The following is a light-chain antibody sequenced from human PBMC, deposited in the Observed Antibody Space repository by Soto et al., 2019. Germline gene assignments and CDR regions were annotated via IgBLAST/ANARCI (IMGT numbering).Light chain of an antibody. V-gene: IGKV3-20*01. CDR1: QRVSSSY. CDR3: QQYGSS. Sequence: ENVLTQSPGTLSLSPGERATVSCRASQRVSSSYLAWYQQKPGQAPRLLIYGASRRATGIPDRFSGSGSGTDFTLTITRLEPEDFAVYYCQQYGSSFGQGTRLEIK. J-gene: IGKJ5*01. CDR2: GAS.